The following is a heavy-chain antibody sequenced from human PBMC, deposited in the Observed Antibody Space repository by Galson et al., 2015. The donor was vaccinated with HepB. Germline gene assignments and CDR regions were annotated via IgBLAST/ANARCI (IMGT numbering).Heavy chain of an antibody. CDR1: GFTFNNYA. CDR3: AKDDRGDGGPTGH. V-gene: IGHV3-23*01. CDR2: ISGSGGDT. D-gene: IGHD1-26*01. J-gene: IGHJ4*02. Sequence: SLRLSCAASGFTFNNYAMRWVRQAPGKGLEWVSTISGSGGDTFYADSVKGRFTISRDNSKNTLFLQINSLRVEDTAVYYCAKDDRGDGGPTGHWGQGTLVTVSS.